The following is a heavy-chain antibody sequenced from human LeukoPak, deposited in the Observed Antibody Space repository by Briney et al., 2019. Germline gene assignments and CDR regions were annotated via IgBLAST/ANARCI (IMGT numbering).Heavy chain of an antibody. CDR1: GYTFTGYY. CDR2: INPNSGGT. V-gene: IGHV1-2*02. D-gene: IGHD2-2*01. Sequence: RASVKVSCKASGYTFTGYYMHWVRQAPGQGLEWMGWINPNSGGTNYAQRFQGRVTMTRDTSISTAYMELSRLRSDDTAVYYCARERVVVPAAHDYWGQGTLVTVSS. CDR3: ARERVVVPAAHDY. J-gene: IGHJ4*02.